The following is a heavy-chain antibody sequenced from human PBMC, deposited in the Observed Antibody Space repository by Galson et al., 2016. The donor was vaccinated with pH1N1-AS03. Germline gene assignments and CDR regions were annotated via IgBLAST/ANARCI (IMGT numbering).Heavy chain of an antibody. CDR2: IMPIFGTT. V-gene: IGHV1-69*13. CDR3: AREPTYYFGLSAALDI. CDR1: GGPFRSYA. D-gene: IGHD3-10*01. J-gene: IGHJ3*02. Sequence: SVKVSCKASGGPFRSYAISRVRQAPGQGLEWMGGIMPIFGTTNYAKKFQGRVTVTADEATTTAYMELSSLRPEDTAVYYCAREPTYYFGLSAALDIWGQGTMVTVSS.